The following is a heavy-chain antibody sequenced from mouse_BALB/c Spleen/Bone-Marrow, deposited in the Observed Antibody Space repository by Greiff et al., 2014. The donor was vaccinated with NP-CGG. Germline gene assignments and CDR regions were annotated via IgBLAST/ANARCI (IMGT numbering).Heavy chain of an antibody. CDR2: IDPANGNT. V-gene: IGHV14-3*02. CDR1: GFNIKDTY. J-gene: IGHJ3*01. Sequence: EVQLQQSGAELVKPGASVKLSCTASGFNIKDTYMHWVEQRPEQGLEWIGRIDPANGNTKYDPKFQGKATITADTSSNTAYLQLSSLTSEDTVVYYCAVYYYGSSLFAYWGQGTLVTVSA. D-gene: IGHD1-1*01. CDR3: AVYYYGSSLFAY.